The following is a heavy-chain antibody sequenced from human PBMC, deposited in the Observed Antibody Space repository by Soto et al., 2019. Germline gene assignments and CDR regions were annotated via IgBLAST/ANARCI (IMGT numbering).Heavy chain of an antibody. CDR2: IYYSGST. Sequence: QLQLQESGPGLVKPSETLSLTCTVSGGSISSSSYYWGWIRQPPGKGLEWIGSIYYSGSTYYNPSLKSRVTISVDTSKNQFSLKLSSVTAADTAVYYCARQPRRGLGDYWGQGTLVTVSS. CDR1: GGSISSSSYY. D-gene: IGHD1-1*01. J-gene: IGHJ4*02. V-gene: IGHV4-39*01. CDR3: ARQPRRGLGDY.